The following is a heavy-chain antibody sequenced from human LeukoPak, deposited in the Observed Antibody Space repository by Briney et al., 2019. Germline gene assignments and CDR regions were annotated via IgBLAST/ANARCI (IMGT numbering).Heavy chain of an antibody. CDR3: AKDKGVWFGELLTFDY. CDR1: GFTFSSYA. J-gene: IGHJ4*02. V-gene: IGHV3-23*01. CDR2: ISGSGGYT. Sequence: GGSLRLSCAASGFTFSSYAMSWVRQAPGKGLEWVSGISGSGGYTYYADSVKGRFTISRDNSKNTPYLQMNSLRAEETAVYYCAKDKGVWFGELLTFDYWGQGTLVTVSS. D-gene: IGHD3-10*01.